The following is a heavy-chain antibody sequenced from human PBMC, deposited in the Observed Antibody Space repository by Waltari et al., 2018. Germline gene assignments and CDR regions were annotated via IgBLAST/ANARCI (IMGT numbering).Heavy chain of an antibody. V-gene: IGHV3-23*04. J-gene: IGHJ6*03. CDR2: ISGSGGST. Sequence: EVQLVESGGGLVQPGGSLRLSCAASGFTFSSYDMSWVRQAPGKGLEWVSAISGSGGSTYYADSVKGRFTISRDNSKNTLYLQMNSLRAEDTAVYYCAKAVVPAAMDYYYYMDVWGKGTTVTVSS. D-gene: IGHD2-2*01. CDR3: AKAVVPAAMDYYYYMDV. CDR1: GFTFSSYD.